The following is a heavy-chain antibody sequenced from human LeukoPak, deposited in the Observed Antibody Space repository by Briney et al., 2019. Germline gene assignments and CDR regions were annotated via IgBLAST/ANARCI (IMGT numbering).Heavy chain of an antibody. D-gene: IGHD6-13*01. J-gene: IGHJ6*02. CDR3: ARASSSSRDYYGMDV. V-gene: IGHV4-59*02. CDR1: GGSVSRYY. CDR2: IYYSGTT. Sequence: ASETLSLTCTVSGGSVSRYYWSWIRQPPGKGLEWIGYIYYSGTTSYNPSLKSRLTISVDRSKNQFSLKLSSVTAADTAVYYCARASSSSRDYYGMDVWGQGTTVTVSS.